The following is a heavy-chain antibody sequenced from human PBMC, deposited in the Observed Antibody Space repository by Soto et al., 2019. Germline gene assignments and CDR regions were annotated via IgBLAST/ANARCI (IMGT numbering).Heavy chain of an antibody. CDR2: ISYDGSNK. CDR1: GFTFSSDG. Sequence: QVQLVESGGGVVQPGRSLRLSCAASGFTFSSDGMHWVRQAPGKGLEWVAVISYDGSNKYYADSVKGRFTISRDNSKNTLYLQMNSLRAEDTALYYCAKDLPTTVVTPGDYWGQGTLVTVSS. D-gene: IGHD4-17*01. CDR3: AKDLPTTVVTPGDY. V-gene: IGHV3-30*18. J-gene: IGHJ4*02.